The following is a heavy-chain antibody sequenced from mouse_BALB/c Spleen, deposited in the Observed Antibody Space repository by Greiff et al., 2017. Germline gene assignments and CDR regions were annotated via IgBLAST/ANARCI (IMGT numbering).Heavy chain of an antibody. CDR1: GYTFTSYT. CDR3: ARMARGAPYAMDY. D-gene: IGHD3-3*01. J-gene: IGHJ4*01. Sequence: VQLQQSAAELARPGASVKMSCKASGYTFTSYTMHWVKQRPGQGLEWIGYINPSSGYTEYNQKFKDKTTLTADKSSSTAYMQLSSLTSEDSAVYYCARMARGAPYAMDYWGQGTSVTVSS. CDR2: INPSSGYT. V-gene: IGHV1-4*02.